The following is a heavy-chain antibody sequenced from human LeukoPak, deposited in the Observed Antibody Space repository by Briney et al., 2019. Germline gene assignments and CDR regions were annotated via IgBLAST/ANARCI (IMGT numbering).Heavy chain of an antibody. CDR1: GGSISSYY. Sequence: PSETLSLTCTVSGGSISSYYWSWIRQPPGKGLEWIGYIYYSGSTNYNPSLKSRVTISVDTSKNQFSLKLSSVTAADTAVYYCARGYDILTGYYLGNWFDPWGQGTLVTVSS. CDR2: IYYSGST. CDR3: ARGYDILTGYYLGNWFDP. J-gene: IGHJ5*02. V-gene: IGHV4-59*01. D-gene: IGHD3-9*01.